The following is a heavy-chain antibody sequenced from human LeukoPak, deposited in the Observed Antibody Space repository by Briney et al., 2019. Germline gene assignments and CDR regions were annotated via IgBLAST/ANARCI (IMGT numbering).Heavy chain of an antibody. V-gene: IGHV1-8*01. CDR1: GYTFTSYD. CDR2: MNPNSGNT. D-gene: IGHD3-10*01. CDR3: ARGRLGRSRRFGGLLPDY. Sequence: XASGYTFTSYDIXXVRQATGQGXXXXGXMNPNSGNTGYAQKFQGRVTMTRNTSISTAYMELSSLRSEDTAVYYCARGRLGRSRRFGGLLPDYWGQGTLVTVSS. J-gene: IGHJ4*02.